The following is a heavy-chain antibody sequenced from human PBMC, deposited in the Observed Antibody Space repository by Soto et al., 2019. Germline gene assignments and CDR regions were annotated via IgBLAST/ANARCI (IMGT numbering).Heavy chain of an antibody. Sequence: QVQLVQSGAEVKKPGSSVKVSCKASGGTFSSYTISWVRQAPGQGLEWMGRIIPILGIANDAQKFQGRVTITAAKSTSPAYMGVSSLRAEDTAVECGGMGWGYGSGCYYNVPLDYWGQGTLVTVSS. D-gene: IGHD3-10*01. CDR2: IIPILGIA. CDR1: GGTFSSYT. J-gene: IGHJ4*02. CDR3: GMGWGYGSGCYYNVPLDY. V-gene: IGHV1-69*02.